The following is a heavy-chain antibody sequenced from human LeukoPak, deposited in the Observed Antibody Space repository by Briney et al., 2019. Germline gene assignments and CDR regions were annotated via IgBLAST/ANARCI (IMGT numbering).Heavy chain of an antibody. Sequence: SETLSLTCAVYGGPFSGYYWSWIRQPPGKGLEWIGEINHSGSTNYNPSLKSRVTISVDTSKNQFSLKLSSVTAADTAVYYCARGDRGWFDPWGQGTLVTVSS. J-gene: IGHJ5*02. CDR1: GGPFSGYY. CDR3: ARGDRGWFDP. CDR2: INHSGST. V-gene: IGHV4-34*01.